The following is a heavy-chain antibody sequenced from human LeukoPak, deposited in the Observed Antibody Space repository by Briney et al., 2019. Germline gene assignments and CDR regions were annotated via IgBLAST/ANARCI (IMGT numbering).Heavy chain of an antibody. CDR3: AKASDGAWRDDFDY. V-gene: IGHV3-23*01. CDR1: GFTFSTYA. Sequence: GSLRLSCAASGFTFSTYAMSWVRQAPGKGLEWLSAISGTAGSTNYADSVKGRFAISRDNSQNTLSLQMHSLRAEDTAFYYRAKASDGAWRDDFDYWGQGTLVTVSS. D-gene: IGHD4-17*01. J-gene: IGHJ4*02. CDR2: ISGTAGST.